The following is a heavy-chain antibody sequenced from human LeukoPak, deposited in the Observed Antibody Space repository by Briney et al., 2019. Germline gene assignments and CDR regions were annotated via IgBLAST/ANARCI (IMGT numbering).Heavy chain of an antibody. J-gene: IGHJ4*02. D-gene: IGHD1-1*01. CDR3: ASRALAGEFDY. CDR1: KFTFSTYT. Sequence: PGGSLRLSCAASKFTFSTYTLHWVRQAPGKGLKWVAIISHDGSKKYYADSVKGRFTISRDNSKNTLYLQMNSLRAEDTAVYYCASRALAGEFDYWGQGTLVTVSS. CDR2: ISHDGSKK. V-gene: IGHV3-30*07.